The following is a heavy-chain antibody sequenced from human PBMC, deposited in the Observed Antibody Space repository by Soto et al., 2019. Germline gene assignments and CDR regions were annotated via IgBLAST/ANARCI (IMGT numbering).Heavy chain of an antibody. CDR1: GFTFSNYA. J-gene: IGHJ2*01. Sequence: QVQLVESGGGVVQPGRSLRLSCAASGFTFSNYAMHWVRQAPGKGLECVAVISYDGSNKYYADSVKGRFTISRDSSKNTLYLQMNSLRTEDTAVYYCARPLWRDDYNWGYFDLWGRGTLVTVSS. D-gene: IGHD4-4*01. CDR2: ISYDGSNK. V-gene: IGHV3-30-3*01. CDR3: ARPLWRDDYNWGYFDL.